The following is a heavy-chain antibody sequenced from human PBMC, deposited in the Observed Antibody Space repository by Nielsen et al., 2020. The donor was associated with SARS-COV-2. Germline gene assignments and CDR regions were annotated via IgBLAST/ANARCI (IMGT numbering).Heavy chain of an antibody. CDR1: GFTFSRHA. CDR2: IGAGGDNI. D-gene: IGHD3-10*01. Sequence: GESLKISCAASGFTFSRHAMNWVRQAPGKGLEWVSIIGAGGDNIYYADSVKGRFTISRDNSKNTLYLQINSLRADDTAVYYCATQADGYKSLYDYWGQGTLVTVSS. V-gene: IGHV3-23*01. CDR3: ATQADGYKSLYDY. J-gene: IGHJ4*02.